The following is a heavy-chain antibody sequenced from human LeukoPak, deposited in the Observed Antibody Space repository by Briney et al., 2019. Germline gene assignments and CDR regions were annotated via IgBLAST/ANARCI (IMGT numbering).Heavy chain of an antibody. Sequence: GGSLRLSCVASGFTFCGYSMSWVRQAPGEGLEWASSIKGGLTHIYYADSLKGRFTVSRDNAKNSLYLQMNTLRAEDTAVYYCAIDALGRGSLLHFEYWGQGTVVTVSS. D-gene: IGHD5-12*01. J-gene: IGHJ4*02. CDR3: AIDALGRGSLLHFEY. CDR1: GFTFCGYS. V-gene: IGHV3-21*01. CDR2: IKGGLTHI.